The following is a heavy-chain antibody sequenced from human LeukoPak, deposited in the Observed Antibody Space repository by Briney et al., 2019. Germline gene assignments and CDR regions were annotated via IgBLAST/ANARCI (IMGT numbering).Heavy chain of an antibody. V-gene: IGHV4-4*02. CDR3: SRESGAFSPFGY. J-gene: IGHJ4*02. Sequence: SETLSLTCGVSGGSISSTNWYSWVRQPPGQGLEWIGEVSLSGLTNYNPSLKSRVTMSLDKSKNLLSLTLTSVTAADTAVYYCSRESGAFSPFGYWGQGTLVTVTS. CDR2: VSLSGLT. D-gene: IGHD1-26*01. CDR1: GGSISSTNW.